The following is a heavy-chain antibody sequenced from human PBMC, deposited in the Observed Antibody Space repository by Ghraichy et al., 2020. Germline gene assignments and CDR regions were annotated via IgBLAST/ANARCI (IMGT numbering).Heavy chain of an antibody. D-gene: IGHD3-16*02. CDR3: ARVLHYDYVWGSYRTPHYYGMDV. Sequence: LSLTCAASGFTFSSYWMSWVRQAPGKGLEWVANIKQDGSEKYYVDSVKGRFTISRDNAKNSLYLQMNSLRAEDTAVYYCARVLHYDYVWGSYRTPHYYGMDVWGQGTTVTVSS. J-gene: IGHJ6*02. V-gene: IGHV3-7*03. CDR1: GFTFSSYW. CDR2: IKQDGSEK.